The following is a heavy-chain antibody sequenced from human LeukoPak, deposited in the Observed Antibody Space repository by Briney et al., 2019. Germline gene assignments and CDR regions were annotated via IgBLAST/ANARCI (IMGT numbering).Heavy chain of an antibody. CDR1: GGSFSGYY. Sequence: SETLSLTCAVYGGSFSGYYWSWIRQPPGKGLEWIGEINHSGSTNYNPSLKSRVTISVDTSKNQFSLKLSSVTAADTAVYYCASPADYYGSGSYTHWGQGTLATVSS. CDR3: ASPADYYGSGSYTH. CDR2: INHSGST. J-gene: IGHJ4*02. V-gene: IGHV4-34*01. D-gene: IGHD3-10*01.